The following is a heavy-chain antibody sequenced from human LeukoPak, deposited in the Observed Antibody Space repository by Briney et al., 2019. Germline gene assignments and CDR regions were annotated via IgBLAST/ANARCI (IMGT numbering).Heavy chain of an antibody. J-gene: IGHJ4*02. CDR3: ARVGYYASGPFSYFDY. D-gene: IGHD3-10*01. CDR1: GFTFSRYG. V-gene: IGHV3-30*03. Sequence: GRSLTLSCAASGFTFSRYGMHWVRQAPGKGLEWVAVTSYEGTKRGYADHVKGRFTISRDNSQNTLYLQMNRLRAEDTAVYYCARVGYYASGPFSYFDYWGQGTLVTVSS. CDR2: TSYEGTKR.